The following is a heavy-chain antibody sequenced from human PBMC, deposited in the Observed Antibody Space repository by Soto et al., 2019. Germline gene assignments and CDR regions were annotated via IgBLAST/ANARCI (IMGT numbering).Heavy chain of an antibody. V-gene: IGHV1-3*01. J-gene: IGHJ5*02. CDR1: GYTFTSYA. D-gene: IGHD3-3*01. CDR2: INAGNGNT. CDR3: ARASGPGGQGFLEWLSWFDP. Sequence: ASVKVSCKASGYTFTSYAMHWVRQAPGQRLEWMGWINAGNGNTKYSQKFRGRVTITRDTSASTAYMELSSLRSEDTAVYYCARASGPGGQGFLEWLSWFDPWGQGTLVTVSS.